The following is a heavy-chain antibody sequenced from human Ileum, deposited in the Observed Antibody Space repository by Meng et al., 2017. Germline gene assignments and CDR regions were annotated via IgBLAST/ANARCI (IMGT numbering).Heavy chain of an antibody. Sequence: VQLKASGPGLVKPSGTLYLTCDASGCSINSYVWQSWVRPAQGKGLEWIGEIYPGGSINYNPSLKSRVTISADTSKNQFSLSLDSVTAADTAVYYCVRNDYCSGGTCYPHFDYWGQGTLVTVSS. V-gene: IGHV4-4*02. CDR2: IYPGGSI. CDR1: GCSINSYVW. D-gene: IGHD2-15*01. CDR3: VRNDYCSGGTCYPHFDY. J-gene: IGHJ4*02.